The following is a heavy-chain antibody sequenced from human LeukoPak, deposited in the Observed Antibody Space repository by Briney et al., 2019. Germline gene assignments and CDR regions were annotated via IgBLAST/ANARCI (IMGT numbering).Heavy chain of an antibody. V-gene: IGHV3-23*01. Sequence: PGGSLRLSCAASGFTFSSSSMSWVRQAPGKGLEWVSVISWRGGSTDYADSVKGRFTISRDNYKNTLYLEINSLRAEDTAVYYCAKGSGWYVWGQGTLVTVSS. CDR3: AKGSGWYV. CDR1: GFTFSSSS. D-gene: IGHD6-19*01. J-gene: IGHJ4*02. CDR2: ISWRGGST.